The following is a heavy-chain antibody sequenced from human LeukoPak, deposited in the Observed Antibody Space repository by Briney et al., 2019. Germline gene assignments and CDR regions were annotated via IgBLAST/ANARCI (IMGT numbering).Heavy chain of an antibody. CDR1: VGPISSSSYY. CDR3: ARVSYNSYGRPNWFDP. CDR2: IYNSGSM. Sequence: SETLSLTCTVSVGPISSSSYYWGWVRQPAGKGLEWIGNIYNSGSMYWDLSLKSHVTISIDTSKKQFSLTLSSVTAADTAIYYCARVSYNSYGRPNWFDPWGQGTLVTVSS. J-gene: IGHJ5*02. V-gene: IGHV4-39*07. D-gene: IGHD4-11*01.